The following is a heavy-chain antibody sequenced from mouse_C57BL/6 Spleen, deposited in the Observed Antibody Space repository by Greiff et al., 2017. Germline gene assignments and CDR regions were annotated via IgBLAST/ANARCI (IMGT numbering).Heavy chain of an antibody. CDR3: ARYADGYYVDY. J-gene: IGHJ2*01. V-gene: IGHV1-69*01. Sequence: QVQLQQPGAELVMPGASVKLSCKASGYTFTSYWMHWVKQRPGQGLEWIGEIDPSDSYTNYTQKFKGKSTLTVDKSSSTAYMQLSSLTSEDAAVYYCARYADGYYVDYWGQGTTLTVSS. CDR1: GYTFTSYW. D-gene: IGHD2-3*01. CDR2: IDPSDSYT.